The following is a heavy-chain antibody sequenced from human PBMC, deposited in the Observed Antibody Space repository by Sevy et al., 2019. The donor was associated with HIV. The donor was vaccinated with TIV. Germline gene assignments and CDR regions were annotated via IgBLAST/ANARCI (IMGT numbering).Heavy chain of an antibody. J-gene: IGHJ6*02. CDR3: AKERGGSYIPYFYGMDV. CDR2: ISYDGSNK. Sequence: GGSLRLSCAASGFTFSNYGIHWVRQAPGKGLEWVAVISYDGSNKYYVDSVKGRFTISRDNSKNTLFLQMNSLRVEDTAVYYCAKERGGSYIPYFYGMDVWGQGTAVTVSS. V-gene: IGHV3-30*18. CDR1: GFTFSNYG. D-gene: IGHD1-26*01.